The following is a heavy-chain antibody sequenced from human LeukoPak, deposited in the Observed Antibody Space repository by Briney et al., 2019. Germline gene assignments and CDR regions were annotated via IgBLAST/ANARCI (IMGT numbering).Heavy chain of an antibody. CDR3: ARGGIQWLPTDY. V-gene: IGHV1-69*05. CDR2: IIPIFGTA. Sequence: ASVKVSCKASGGTFSSYAISWVRQAPGQGLEWMGGIIPIFGTANYAQKLQGRVTMTTDTSTSTAYMELRSLRSDDTAVYYCARGGIQWLPTDYWGQRTLVTVSS. CDR1: GGTFSSYA. J-gene: IGHJ4*02. D-gene: IGHD6-19*01.